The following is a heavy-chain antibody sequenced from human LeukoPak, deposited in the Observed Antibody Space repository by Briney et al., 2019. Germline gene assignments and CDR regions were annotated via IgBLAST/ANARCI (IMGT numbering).Heavy chain of an antibody. V-gene: IGHV3-7*04. D-gene: IGHD2-21*02. Sequence: PGGSLRLSCAASGFTFSRYWMSWVRQTPGKGLEWVANIHPDGNEKCHVGSVKGRFTISRDNAKNSLYLQMNSLRVEDTAVYYCARGDDFSGDYWGQGTLVTVSS. J-gene: IGHJ4*02. CDR3: ARGDDFSGDY. CDR2: IHPDGNEK. CDR1: GFTFSRYW.